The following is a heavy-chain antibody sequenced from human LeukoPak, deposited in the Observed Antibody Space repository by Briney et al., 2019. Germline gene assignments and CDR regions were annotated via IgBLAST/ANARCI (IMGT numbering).Heavy chain of an antibody. CDR3: ARRYGGSYLDY. D-gene: IGHD1-26*01. Sequence: SETLSFTCTVSGGSISSYYWSWIRQPPGKGLEWIGYISYSGSTNYNPSLKSRVTISVDTSKNQFSLKLSSVTAADTAVYYCARRYGGSYLDYWGQGTLVTVST. CDR2: ISYSGST. J-gene: IGHJ4*02. CDR1: GGSISSYY. V-gene: IGHV4-59*01.